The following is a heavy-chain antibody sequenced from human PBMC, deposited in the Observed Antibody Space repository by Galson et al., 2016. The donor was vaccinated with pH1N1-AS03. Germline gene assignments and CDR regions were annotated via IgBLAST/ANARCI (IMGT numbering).Heavy chain of an antibody. Sequence: SETLSLTCAVSGGSMTSPDWWAWVRQPPGKGLEWIGEVHYSGTTSYNPSLNSRVTMSIDKSNNQFSLNLGSVTVADTAVYYCAREAGITETMFSGWFDHWGQGTLVTVSS. J-gene: IGHJ5*02. CDR2: VHYSGTT. CDR3: AREAGITETMFSGWFDH. CDR1: GGSMTSPDW. D-gene: IGHD1-20*01. V-gene: IGHV4-4*02.